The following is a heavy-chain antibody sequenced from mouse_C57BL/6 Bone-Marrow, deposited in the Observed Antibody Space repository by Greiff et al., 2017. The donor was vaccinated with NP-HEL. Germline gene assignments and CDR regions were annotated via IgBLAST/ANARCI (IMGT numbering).Heavy chain of an antibody. Sequence: EVQLQQSGPELVKPGASVKMSCKASGYTFTDYNMHWVKQSHGKSLEWIGYINPNNGGTSYNQKFKGKATLTVNKSSSTAYMELRSLTSEDSAVYYCARDGYYPYYYAMDYWGQGTSVTVSS. D-gene: IGHD2-3*01. CDR2: INPNNGGT. V-gene: IGHV1-22*01. CDR3: ARDGYYPYYYAMDY. CDR1: GYTFTDYN. J-gene: IGHJ4*01.